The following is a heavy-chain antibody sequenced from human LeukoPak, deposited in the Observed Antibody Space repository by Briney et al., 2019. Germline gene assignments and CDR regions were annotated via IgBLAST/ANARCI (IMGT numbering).Heavy chain of an antibody. CDR2: IYYSGST. D-gene: IGHD5-18*01. CDR3: ARVRDRIQLWPKNKDSYCYMDV. J-gene: IGHJ6*03. Sequence: SETLSLTCTVSGGSISSYYWGWIRQSPGKGLEWIGSIYYSGSTYYNPSLKSRVTISLDMSKNQFSLKLSSVTAADTAVYYCARVRDRIQLWPKNKDSYCYMDVWGKGTTVTVSS. CDR1: GGSISSYY. V-gene: IGHV4-39*07.